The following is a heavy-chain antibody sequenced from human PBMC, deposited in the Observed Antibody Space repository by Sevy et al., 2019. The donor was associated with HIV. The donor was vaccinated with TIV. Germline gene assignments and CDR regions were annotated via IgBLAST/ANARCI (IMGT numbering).Heavy chain of an antibody. CDR1: GFTFSSYS. Sequence: GGSLRLSCAASGFTFSSYSMNWVRQAPGKGLEWVSSISSSSSYIYYADSVKGRFTISRDNSKNSLYLQMNSLRAEDTAVYYCARDNQQEVAGPCTFDYWGQRTLVTVSS. J-gene: IGHJ4*02. CDR2: ISSSSSYI. D-gene: IGHD6-19*01. V-gene: IGHV3-21*01. CDR3: ARDNQQEVAGPCTFDY.